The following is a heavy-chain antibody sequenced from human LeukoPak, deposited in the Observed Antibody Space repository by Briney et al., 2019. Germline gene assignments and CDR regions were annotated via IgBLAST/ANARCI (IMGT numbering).Heavy chain of an antibody. J-gene: IGHJ4*02. D-gene: IGHD3-10*01. V-gene: IGHV3-23*01. CDR3: AKSRATGTYPGRFDY. CDR1: GFTFSSHV. CDR2: LSGSGKYT. Sequence: GXXRLSCAASGFTFSSHVMSWVRQAPARGLEWVSSLSGSGKYTFYANSVKGRFTISRDNSRNELFLQMNSLTSGDTAEYYCAKSRATGTYPGRFDYWGLGILVTVSS.